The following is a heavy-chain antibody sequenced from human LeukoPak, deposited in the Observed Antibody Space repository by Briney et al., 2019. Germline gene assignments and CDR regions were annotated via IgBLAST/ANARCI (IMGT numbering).Heavy chain of an antibody. CDR3: AKDRGSSGYYFIRQDLYGMDV. CDR2: ISGSGGST. Sequence: GGSLRLSCAASGFTLSSYAMSWVRQAPGKGLEWVSAISGSGGSTYYADSVRGRFTISRDNSKNTLYLQMNSLRAEDTAVYYCAKDRGSSGYYFIRQDLYGMDVWGQGTTVTVSS. D-gene: IGHD3-22*01. J-gene: IGHJ6*02. V-gene: IGHV3-23*01. CDR1: GFTLSSYA.